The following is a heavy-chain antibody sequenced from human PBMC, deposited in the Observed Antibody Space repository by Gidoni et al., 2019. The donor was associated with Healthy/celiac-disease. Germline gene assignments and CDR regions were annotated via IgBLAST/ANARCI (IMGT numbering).Heavy chain of an antibody. Sequence: QVQLVQSASEVKKPGSSLKVSCKASGGTFSSYAISWLRQTPGQGLEWLGGIIPILGTANYAQKFQGRVTITADESTSTADMELSSLRSEDTAVYYCASVTYYDFWSGYYTSGFRYYGMDVWGQGTTVTVSS. CDR3: ASVTYYDFWSGYYTSGFRYYGMDV. CDR1: GGTFSSYA. CDR2: IIPILGTA. V-gene: IGHV1-69*01. J-gene: IGHJ6*02. D-gene: IGHD3-3*01.